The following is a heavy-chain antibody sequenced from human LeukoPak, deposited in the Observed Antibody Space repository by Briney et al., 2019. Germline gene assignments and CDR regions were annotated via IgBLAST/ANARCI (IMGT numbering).Heavy chain of an antibody. CDR1: GFTFTNFA. Sequence: GGSLRLSCAASGFTFTNFAMHWVRQAPGKGLVWVAVIWSDGSRKEYIDSVKDRFTVSRDNSKNTLYLQMNSLRAEDTALYFCAKDLSVLRSGERHPDNWFDSWGQGTLVTVSS. D-gene: IGHD1-1*01. J-gene: IGHJ5*01. CDR3: AKDLSVLRSGERHPDNWFDS. V-gene: IGHV3-33*06. CDR2: IWSDGSRK.